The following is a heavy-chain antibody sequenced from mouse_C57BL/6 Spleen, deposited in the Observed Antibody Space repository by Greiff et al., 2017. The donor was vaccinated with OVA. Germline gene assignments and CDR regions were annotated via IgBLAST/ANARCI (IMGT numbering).Heavy chain of an antibody. CDR3: ARVFHYDGSSYGWYFDV. V-gene: IGHV3-6*01. CDR2: ISYDGSN. D-gene: IGHD1-1*01. Sequence: ESGPGLVKPSQSLSLTCSVTGYSITSGYYWNWIRQFPGNKLEWMGYISYDGSNNYNPSLKNRISITRDTSKNQFFLKLNSVTTEDTATYYCARVFHYDGSSYGWYFDVWGTGTTVTVSS. J-gene: IGHJ1*03. CDR1: GYSITSGYY.